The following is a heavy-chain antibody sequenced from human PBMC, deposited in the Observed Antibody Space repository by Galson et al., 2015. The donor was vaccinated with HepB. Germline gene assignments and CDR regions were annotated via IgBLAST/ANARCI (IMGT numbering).Heavy chain of an antibody. CDR1: GFTFSSYG. Sequence: SLRLSCAASGFTFSSYGMHWVRQAPGKGLEWVAVISYDGSNKYYADSVKGRFTISRDNSKNTLYLQMNSLRAEDTAVYYCANDWPFSSWYQYYYYYGMDVWGQGTTVTVSS. J-gene: IGHJ6*02. D-gene: IGHD6-13*01. V-gene: IGHV3-30*18. CDR3: ANDWPFSSWYQYYYYYGMDV. CDR2: ISYDGSNK.